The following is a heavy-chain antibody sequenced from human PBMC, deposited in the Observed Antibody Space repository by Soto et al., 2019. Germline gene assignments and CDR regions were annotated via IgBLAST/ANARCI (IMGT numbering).Heavy chain of an antibody. CDR1: GGSVTGGSISSSTYY. V-gene: IGHV4-39*07. D-gene: IGHD1-1*01. J-gene: IGHJ4*02. Sequence: PSETLSLTCTVSGGSVTGGSISSSTYYWGWMRQPPGKGLEWIASFFIGGNTYYNPSLKSRVTTSVDTSKNQFSLKLSSVTAADTAVYYCARGRLRTLDYWGQGTLVTVSS. CDR2: FFIGGNT. CDR3: ARGRLRTLDY.